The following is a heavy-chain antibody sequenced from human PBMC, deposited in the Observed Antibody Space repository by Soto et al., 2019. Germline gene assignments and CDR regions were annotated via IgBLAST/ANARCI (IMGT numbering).Heavy chain of an antibody. CDR2: INHSGST. CDR1: GGSFSGYY. Sequence: TSETLSLTCAVYGGSFSGYYWTWIRQPPGTGLEWIGEINHSGSTYYNPSLKSRITISVDTSENQFSLTLTSVTAADTAVYYCARHGLTAYMVYYFDFWGQGTLVTVSS. D-gene: IGHD3-16*01. V-gene: IGHV4-34*01. J-gene: IGHJ4*02. CDR3: ARHGLTAYMVYYFDF.